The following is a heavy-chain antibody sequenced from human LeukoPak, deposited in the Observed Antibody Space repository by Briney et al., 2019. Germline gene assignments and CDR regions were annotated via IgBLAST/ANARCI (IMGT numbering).Heavy chain of an antibody. Sequence: SETLSLTCTVSGYSISSGYYWGWIRQPPGKGLEWIGSIYHSGSTYYNPSLKSRVTISVDTSKNQFSLKLSSVTAADTAVYYCARAAQSGYYYYYYMDVWGKGTTVTVSS. CDR2: IYHSGST. CDR1: GYSISSGYY. J-gene: IGHJ6*03. CDR3: ARAAQSGYYYYYYMDV. V-gene: IGHV4-38-2*02. D-gene: IGHD6-6*01.